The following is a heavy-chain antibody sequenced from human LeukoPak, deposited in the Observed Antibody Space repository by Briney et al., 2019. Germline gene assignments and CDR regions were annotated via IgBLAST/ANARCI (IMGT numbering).Heavy chain of an antibody. D-gene: IGHD2-2*01. CDR1: GYTFTDYY. CDR2: INPNSGGT. CDR3: ARDREYQRYMDV. Sequence: ASVKVPCKTSGYTFTDYYIHWVRQAPGQGLEWMGWINPNSGGTNYAQKFQGRATMTRDTSISTAYMELSRLRSDDTAFYYCARDREYQRYMDVWGKGTTVTVSS. J-gene: IGHJ6*03. V-gene: IGHV1-2*02.